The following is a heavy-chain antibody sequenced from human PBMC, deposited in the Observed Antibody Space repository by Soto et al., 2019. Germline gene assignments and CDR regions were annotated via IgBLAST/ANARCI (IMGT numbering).Heavy chain of an antibody. J-gene: IGHJ6*02. V-gene: IGHV4-31*03. CDR3: ARDGTDFWSGHEGMDA. D-gene: IGHD3-3*01. CDR1: GGSISNGGYY. Sequence: SETLSLTCTVSGGSISNGGYYWTWIRQHPGKGLEWIGYIYYSGSTYYNPSLKSRVTISVDTSKNQFSLKLTSVTAADTAVYYCARDGTDFWSGHEGMDAWGQGTTVTVSS. CDR2: IYYSGST.